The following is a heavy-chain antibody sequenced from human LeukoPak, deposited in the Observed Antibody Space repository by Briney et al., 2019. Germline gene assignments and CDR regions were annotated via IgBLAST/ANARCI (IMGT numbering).Heavy chain of an antibody. Sequence: GGSLRLCCAASGFTFNNYGMHWVRQAPGKGLEWVAFIRYDGSNKYYADSVKGRFTISRDNSKNTLYLQMNSLRPEDTAVYYCAKDVGARTYYYMDVWGKGTTVTVSS. CDR3: AKDVGARTYYYMDV. V-gene: IGHV3-30*02. CDR1: GFTFNNYG. CDR2: IRYDGSNK. J-gene: IGHJ6*03.